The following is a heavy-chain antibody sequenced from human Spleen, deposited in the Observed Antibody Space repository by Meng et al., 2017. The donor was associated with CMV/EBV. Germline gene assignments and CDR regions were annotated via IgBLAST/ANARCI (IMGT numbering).Heavy chain of an antibody. J-gene: IGHJ4*02. V-gene: IGHV4-34*01. CDR1: GGSFSGYH. CDR3: ARGRPKVTIFGVAQLDY. CDR2: INHSGST. Sequence: VPPQQWGRGILNPSDTPPLPCAFYGGSFSGYHWSWIRQPPGKGLEWIGEINHSGSTNYNPSLKSRVTISVDTSKNQFSLKLSSVTAADTAVYYCARGRPKVTIFGVAQLDYWGQGTLVTVSS. D-gene: IGHD3-3*01.